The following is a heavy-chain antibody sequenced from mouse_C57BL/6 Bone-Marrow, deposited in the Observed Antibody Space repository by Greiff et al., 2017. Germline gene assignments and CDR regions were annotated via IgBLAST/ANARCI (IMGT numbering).Heavy chain of an antibody. CDR3: ALWYFYAMDY. V-gene: IGHV1-61*01. Sequence: VQLQQPGAELVRPGSSVKLSCKASGYTFTSYWMDWVKQRPGQGLEWIGNIYPSDSATHYNQKFKDKATLTVDKSSSTAYMQLSSLTSEDSAVYYCALWYFYAMDYWGQGTSVTVSS. CDR2: IYPSDSAT. CDR1: GYTFTSYW. D-gene: IGHD1-1*02. J-gene: IGHJ4*01.